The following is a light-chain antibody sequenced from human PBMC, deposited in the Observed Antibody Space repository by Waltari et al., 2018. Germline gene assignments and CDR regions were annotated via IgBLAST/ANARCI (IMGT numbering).Light chain of an antibody. CDR2: LAS. Sequence: DIVMTQSPDSLAVSLGERVTINCKSSQSLLYSSNNKNYLAWYQQKPGQAPKLLIYLASTRESGVPNRFSGSGSGTDFTLTISGLQAEDVAVYYCQQYYSTPLTFGQGTKVEIK. CDR1: QSLLYSSNNKNY. J-gene: IGKJ1*01. CDR3: QQYYSTPLT. V-gene: IGKV4-1*01.